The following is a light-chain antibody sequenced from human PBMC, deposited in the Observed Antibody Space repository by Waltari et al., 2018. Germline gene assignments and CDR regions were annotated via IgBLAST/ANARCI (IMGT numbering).Light chain of an antibody. CDR1: LSVLYSPNNKNY. CDR2: WAS. CDR3: QQFYGSPFT. Sequence: DIVMIQSPDSLAVSLGERATINCKSSLSVLYSPNNKNYLSWYQQKPGQPPKLLIYWASTRESGVPDRFSGSGSGTDFTLTISSLQAEDVALYYCQQFYGSPFTFGGGTKVEIK. V-gene: IGKV4-1*01. J-gene: IGKJ4*01.